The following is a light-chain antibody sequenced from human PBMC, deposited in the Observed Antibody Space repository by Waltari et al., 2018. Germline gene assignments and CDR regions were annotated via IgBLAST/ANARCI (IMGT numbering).Light chain of an antibody. Sequence: NFMLTQPHSVSESAGKTVIISCTGSSDNIANNYVQWYQHRPGSAPLTLIYEDNQRASGVPDRFSGSIDSSSNSASLTISGLRTEDEAYYFCQSYYAYDVIFGGGTKLTVL. CDR3: QSYYAYDVI. CDR2: EDN. V-gene: IGLV6-57*02. J-gene: IGLJ2*01. CDR1: SDNIANNY.